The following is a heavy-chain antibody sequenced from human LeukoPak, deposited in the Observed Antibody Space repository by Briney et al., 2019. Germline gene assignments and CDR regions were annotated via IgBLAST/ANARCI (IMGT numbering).Heavy chain of an antibody. CDR2: IYYSGST. J-gene: IGHJ4*02. V-gene: IGHV4-31*03. Sequence: SETLSLTCTVSGGSISSGGYYWSWIRQHPGKGLEWIGYIYYSGSTYYNPSLKSRVTISVDTSKNQFSLKLSSVTAADTAVYYCARARLGYSSGSSHFDYWGQGTLVTVSS. CDR3: ARARLGYSSGSSHFDY. CDR1: GGSISSGGYY. D-gene: IGHD6-19*01.